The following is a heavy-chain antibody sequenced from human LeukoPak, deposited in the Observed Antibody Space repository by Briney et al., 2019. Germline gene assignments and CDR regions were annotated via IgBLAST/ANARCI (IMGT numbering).Heavy chain of an antibody. Sequence: GGSLRLSCAASGFTFSSYAMSWVRQAPGKGLEWVSAISGSGGSTYYADSVKGRFTISRDNSKNTLYLQMNSLRAEDTAVYYCAKCSIEEYYDFWSGHNTHYFDYWGQGTLVTVSS. J-gene: IGHJ4*02. D-gene: IGHD3-3*01. CDR2: ISGSGGST. V-gene: IGHV3-23*01. CDR1: GFTFSSYA. CDR3: AKCSIEEYYDFWSGHNTHYFDY.